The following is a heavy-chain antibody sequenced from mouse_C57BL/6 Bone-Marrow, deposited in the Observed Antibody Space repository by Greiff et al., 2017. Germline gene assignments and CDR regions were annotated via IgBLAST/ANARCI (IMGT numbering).Heavy chain of an antibody. V-gene: IGHV1-72*01. CDR2: IYPKSGGT. CDR3: ARGSTMVPTRVLDY. Sequence: VQLQQPGAELVKPGASVKLSCKASGYTFTSYWMHWVKQRPGRGLEWIGRIYPKSGGTKYNEKFKSKATLTVDKPSSTAYMQLSSLTSEDYAVYFCARGSTMVPTRVLDYWGQGTTLTVSS. J-gene: IGHJ2*01. D-gene: IGHD2-2*01. CDR1: GYTFTSYW.